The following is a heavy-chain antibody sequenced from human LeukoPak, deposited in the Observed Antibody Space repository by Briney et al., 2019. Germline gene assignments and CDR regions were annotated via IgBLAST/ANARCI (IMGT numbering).Heavy chain of an antibody. CDR2: IYTSGST. V-gene: IGHV4-61*02. CDR1: GGSISSGSYY. Sequence: PSQTLSLTCTVSGGSISSGSYYWSWVRQPAGKGLEWIGGIYTSGSTNYNPSLKSRVTISVDTSKNQFSLKLSSVTAADTAVYYCARDPRGYYDSSGFHDAFDIWGQGTMVTVSS. D-gene: IGHD3-22*01. CDR3: ARDPRGYYDSSGFHDAFDI. J-gene: IGHJ3*02.